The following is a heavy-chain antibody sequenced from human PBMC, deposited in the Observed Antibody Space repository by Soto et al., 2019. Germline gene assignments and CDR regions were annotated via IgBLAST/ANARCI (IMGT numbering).Heavy chain of an antibody. D-gene: IGHD2-2*01. Sequence: SLTCAVSGGSISSGGYSWSWIRQPPGKGLEWIGYVYHSGSTYYNPSLKSRVTVSVDGSKNQFSLKLSSVTAADTAVYYCARDGVYCSSSSCQDFYYYGMDVWGQGTTVTVSS. V-gene: IGHV4-30-2*01. J-gene: IGHJ6*02. CDR1: GGSISSGGYS. CDR3: ARDGVYCSSSSCQDFYYYGMDV. CDR2: VYHSGST.